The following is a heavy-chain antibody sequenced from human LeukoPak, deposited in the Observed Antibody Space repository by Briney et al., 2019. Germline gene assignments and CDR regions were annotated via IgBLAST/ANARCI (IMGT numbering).Heavy chain of an antibody. V-gene: IGHV4-59*01. Sequence: SETLSLTCTVSGGSISTYYWSWIRQPPGRGLEWIGYIYYSGITDYSPSLKSRVTIPIDTSKKQFSLKLSSVTAADTAVYYCARWEVSRVAFDIWGQGTLVTVSS. D-gene: IGHD1-26*01. J-gene: IGHJ3*02. CDR2: IYYSGIT. CDR3: ARWEVSRVAFDI. CDR1: GGSISTYY.